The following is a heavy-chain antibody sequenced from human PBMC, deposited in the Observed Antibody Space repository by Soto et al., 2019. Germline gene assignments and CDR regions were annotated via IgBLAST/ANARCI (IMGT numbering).Heavy chain of an antibody. J-gene: IGHJ4*02. V-gene: IGHV4-31*03. CDR1: GGSISSGGYY. Sequence: SETLSLTCTVSGGSISSGGYYWSWIRQHPGKGLEWIGCIYYSGSTYYNPSLKSRVTISVDTSKNQFSLKLSSVTAADTAVYYCAREKSSQSGYEITSTYDYWGQGTLVTVSS. CDR3: AREKSSQSGYEITSTYDY. CDR2: IYYSGST. D-gene: IGHD5-12*01.